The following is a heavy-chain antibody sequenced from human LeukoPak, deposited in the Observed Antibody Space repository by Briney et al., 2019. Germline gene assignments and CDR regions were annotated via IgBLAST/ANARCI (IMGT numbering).Heavy chain of an antibody. Sequence: SETLSLTCTVSGASISSYYWSWIRQPPGKGLEWIGYIYHSESTRYNASLKSRVTMSVDTSKNQFSLKLRSVTAADTAVYYCASLYDSSGNVWFDPWGQGTPVTVSS. D-gene: IGHD3-22*01. V-gene: IGHV4-59*01. CDR3: ASLYDSSGNVWFDP. J-gene: IGHJ5*02. CDR2: IYHSEST. CDR1: GASISSYY.